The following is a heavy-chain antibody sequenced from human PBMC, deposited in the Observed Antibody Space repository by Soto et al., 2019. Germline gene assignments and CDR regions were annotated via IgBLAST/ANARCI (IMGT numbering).Heavy chain of an antibody. CDR2: IYYSGST. CDR3: ARGRGDTAMAWYY. V-gene: IGHV4-59*01. D-gene: IGHD5-18*01. CDR1: GGSISSNC. J-gene: IGHJ4*02. Sequence: QVQLQESGPGLLKPSETLSLTCSVSGGSISSNCWSWIWQSPGKGLEWIGYIYYSGSTKYNPSLKSRVTISVDTSKNQFSLKLSSVTAADTAVYYCARGRGDTAMAWYYWGQGTLVTVSS.